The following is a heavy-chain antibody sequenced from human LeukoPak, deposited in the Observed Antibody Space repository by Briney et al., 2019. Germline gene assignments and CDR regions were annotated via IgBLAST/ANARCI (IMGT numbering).Heavy chain of an antibody. V-gene: IGHV3-33*01. CDR1: GFTFSTYG. CDR2: IWYDGSNK. J-gene: IGHJ3*02. Sequence: GGSLRLSCAASGFTFSTYGMHWVRQAPGKGLEWVAVIWYDGSNKYYADSVKGRFTISRDNSKNTLYLQMNSLRAEDTAVYYCSRDTADDAFDIWGQGTMVTVSS. CDR3: SRDTADDAFDI.